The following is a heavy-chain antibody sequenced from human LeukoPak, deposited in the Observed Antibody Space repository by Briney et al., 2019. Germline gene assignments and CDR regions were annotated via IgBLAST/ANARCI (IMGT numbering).Heavy chain of an antibody. D-gene: IGHD2-2*01. Sequence: GGSLRLSCAASGFTFSTYAIHWVRQAPGKGLEWVAVISYDGSKKYYTDSVKGRFTISRDNSKTTLYLQMNGLRAEDTAVYYCAKDLPAAYFDYWGQGTLVTVSS. V-gene: IGHV3-30-3*01. CDR3: AKDLPAAYFDY. CDR1: GFTFSTYA. CDR2: ISYDGSKK. J-gene: IGHJ4*02.